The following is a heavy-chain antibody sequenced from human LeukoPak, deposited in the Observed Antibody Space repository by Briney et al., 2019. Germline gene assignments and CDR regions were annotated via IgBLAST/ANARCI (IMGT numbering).Heavy chain of an antibody. Sequence: SETLSLTCTVSGGSINSDYWSWIRQPPGKGLEWIGYIYYSGYTNYNPSLKSRVTISVDTSKNQFSLKLTSVTAADTAVYYCARDRIVVVPGDRYYDYYGLDVWGPGTTVTVSS. CDR3: ARDRIVVVPGDRYYDYYGLDV. CDR1: GGSINSDY. J-gene: IGHJ6*02. CDR2: IYYSGYT. D-gene: IGHD2-2*01. V-gene: IGHV4-59*01.